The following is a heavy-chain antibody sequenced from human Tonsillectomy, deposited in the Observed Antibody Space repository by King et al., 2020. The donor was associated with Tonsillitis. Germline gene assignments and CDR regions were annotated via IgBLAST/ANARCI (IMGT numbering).Heavy chain of an antibody. CDR2: ISSSRSTI. J-gene: IGHJ6*02. CDR1: GFTFSSYS. V-gene: IGHV3-48*01. Sequence: EVQLVESGGGLVQPGGSLRLSCAASGFTFSSYSMNWVRQAPGKGLEWVSYISSSRSTIYYADSVKGRFTISRDNAKNSLYLQMNSLRAEDTAVYYCATSGYYYGSGSYSTYYFYGMDVWGQGTTVTVSS. D-gene: IGHD3-10*01. CDR3: ATSGYYYGSGSYSTYYFYGMDV.